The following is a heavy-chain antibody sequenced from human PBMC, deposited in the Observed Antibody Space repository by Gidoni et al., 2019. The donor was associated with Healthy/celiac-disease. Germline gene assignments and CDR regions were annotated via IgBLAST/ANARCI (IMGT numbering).Heavy chain of an antibody. CDR3: ARDPKRGYSVYYYGMDV. D-gene: IGHD5-12*01. CDR2: MSSSSSTI. Sequence: EVQLVDAGGGLVQPGGSLRLSCAASGFTLRSYSMNWVRQAPGKVLEWVSYMSSSSSTIYSAASVKGRFTISRDNAKNSLSLQMNSLRAEDTAVYYCARDPKRGYSVYYYGMDVWGQGTTVTVSS. V-gene: IGHV3-48*04. J-gene: IGHJ6*02. CDR1: GFTLRSYS.